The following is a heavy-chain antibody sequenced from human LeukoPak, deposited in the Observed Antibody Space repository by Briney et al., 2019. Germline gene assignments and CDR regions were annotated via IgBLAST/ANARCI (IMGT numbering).Heavy chain of an antibody. J-gene: IGHJ6*03. V-gene: IGHV3-66*02. D-gene: IGHD1-14*01. CDR2: IYSDDRA. CDR1: GFTVSRNV. Sequence: GGSLRLSCVASGFTVSRNVKSWVRQAPGKGLEWVSLIYSDDRAFYADSVKGRFTISRNNSKNTLFLQMSSLKPEDTAIYYCARDLAGFQEPRYYYYMDVWGKGTTVTVSS. CDR3: ARDLAGFQEPRYYYYMDV.